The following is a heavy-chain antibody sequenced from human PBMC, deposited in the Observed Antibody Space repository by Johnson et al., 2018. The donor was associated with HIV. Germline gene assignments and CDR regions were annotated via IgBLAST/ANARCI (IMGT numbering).Heavy chain of an antibody. CDR2: INWNGGST. CDR1: AFAFSSYV. V-gene: IGHV3-20*04. Sequence: LQLVESGGGVVRPGRSLRLSCAASAFAFSSYVMHWVRQAPGKGLAWVSGINWNGGSTGYVDSVKGRFTISRDNAKNSLYLQMNSLRAEDTALYYCAREEGSDILTRGDAFDIWGQGTMVAVSS. D-gene: IGHD3-9*01. CDR3: AREEGSDILTRGDAFDI. J-gene: IGHJ3*02.